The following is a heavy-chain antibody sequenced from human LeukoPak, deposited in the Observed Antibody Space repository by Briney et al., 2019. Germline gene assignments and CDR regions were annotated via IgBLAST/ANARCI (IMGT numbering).Heavy chain of an antibody. CDR1: VAIFSRSV. J-gene: IGHJ6*03. CDR3: ARGRYYYYYYMDV. Sequence: ASVRLSCSPSVAIFSRSVIRSVRQAPREGVEWRGWIILIFGTAHYAQQLQGRVTFSTDVYLTTARMKLGRLRYEVTSVYYRARGRYYYYYYMDVWGKGTTVTVSS. CDR2: IILIFGTA. V-gene: IGHV1-69*05.